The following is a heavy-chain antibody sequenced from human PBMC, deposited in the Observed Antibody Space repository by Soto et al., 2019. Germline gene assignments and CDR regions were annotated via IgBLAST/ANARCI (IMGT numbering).Heavy chain of an antibody. CDR1: GYTFTRSG. CDR2: ISTYNGDT. V-gene: IGHV1-18*01. CDR3: AREGVAPYYYYGMDV. J-gene: IGHJ6*02. Sequence: QVQLVQSGAEGKKPGASVKVSCKASGYTFTRSGISWVRQAPGQGLEWMGWISTYNGDTNYAQKFQGRVTMTTDTSTSTAYMELRSLRSDDTAVYYCAREGVAPYYYYGMDVWGQGTTVTVSS. D-gene: IGHD5-12*01.